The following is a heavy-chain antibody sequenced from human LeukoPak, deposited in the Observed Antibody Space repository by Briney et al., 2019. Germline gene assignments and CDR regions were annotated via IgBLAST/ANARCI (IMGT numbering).Heavy chain of an antibody. D-gene: IGHD2-21*02. CDR1: GFSFHDHA. CDR2: INWDGSLI. V-gene: IGHV3-43D*03. CDR3: ARDMTAHSSAVSGVPGDY. J-gene: IGHJ4*02. Sequence: GGSLRLSCAASGFSFHDHAMHWVRQAPGKGLEWVSLINWDGSLIYYGDSVRGRFTISRDNSKNSLFLQMHSLRAEDSAFYYCARDMTAHSSAVSGVPGDYWGQGTLVTVSS.